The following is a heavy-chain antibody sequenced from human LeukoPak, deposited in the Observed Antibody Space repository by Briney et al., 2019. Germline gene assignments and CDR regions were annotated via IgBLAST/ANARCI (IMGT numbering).Heavy chain of an antibody. CDR1: GGSISSYY. CDR3: ARHSICFDP. Sequence: TEALSLTCTVSGGSISSYYWSWIRQPPGKGLEWIGYISYSGSTNYNPSLKSRVTISVDTSKNQFSLKLTSVTAADTAVYYCARHSICFDPWGQGTLVTVSS. V-gene: IGHV4-59*08. J-gene: IGHJ5*02. CDR2: ISYSGST.